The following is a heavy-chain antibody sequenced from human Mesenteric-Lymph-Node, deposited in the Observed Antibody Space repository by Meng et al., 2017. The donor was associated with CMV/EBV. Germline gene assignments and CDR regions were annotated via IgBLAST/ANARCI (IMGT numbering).Heavy chain of an antibody. Sequence: SETLSLTCTVSGGSISSSSYYWGWIRQPPGKGLEWIGSIYYSGSTYYNPSLKSRVTISVDTSKNQFPLKLSSVTAADTAVYYCARRYRSYFDYWGQGTRVTVSS. CDR2: IYYSGST. CDR1: GGSISSSSYY. J-gene: IGHJ4*02. CDR3: ARRYRSYFDY. D-gene: IGHD1-14*01. V-gene: IGHV4-39*01.